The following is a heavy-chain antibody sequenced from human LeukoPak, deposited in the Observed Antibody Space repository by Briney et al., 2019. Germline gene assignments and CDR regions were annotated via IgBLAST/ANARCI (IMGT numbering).Heavy chain of an antibody. CDR2: ISRGGFEI. Sequence: GGSLRLSCVGSGFTFSTYEMNWVRQAPGKGLEWLSFISRGGFEIHYAASVEGRFTISRDNAKNSLSLQMNSLRAEDTAVYYCARDGGAGELTAIGAFDIWGQGTMVTVSS. V-gene: IGHV3-48*03. J-gene: IGHJ3*02. CDR3: ARDGGAGELTAIGAFDI. CDR1: GFTFSTYE. D-gene: IGHD3-16*01.